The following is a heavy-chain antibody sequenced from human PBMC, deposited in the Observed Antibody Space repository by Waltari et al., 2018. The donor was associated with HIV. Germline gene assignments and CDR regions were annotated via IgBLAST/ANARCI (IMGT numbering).Heavy chain of an antibody. V-gene: IGHV3-15*01. D-gene: IGHD3-22*01. CDR1: GCGSSDLW. CDR2: IKSKTEGWTT. Sequence: EVQLVESGGGLVKPAGSLRLSCAASGCGSSDLWLNWVRQAPGQGLEWVGQIKSKTEGWTTDYAAPVKGRFTISRDDSKNMLFLEMNSLNTDDTASYYCTVGKSSGYYWGQGTLVTVSS. J-gene: IGHJ4*02. CDR3: TVGKSSGYY.